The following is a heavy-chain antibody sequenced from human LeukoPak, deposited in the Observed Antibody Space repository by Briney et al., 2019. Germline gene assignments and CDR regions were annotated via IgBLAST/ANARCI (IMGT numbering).Heavy chain of an antibody. CDR3: ARVGIVVVPVSTRGGSRKYDAFDI. CDR1: GGSISSSSYY. Sequence: SETLSLTCTVSGGSISSSSYYWGWIRQPPGKGLEWIGSIYYSGSTYYNPSLKSRVTISVDTSKNQFSLKLSSVTAADTAVYYCARVGIVVVPVSTRGGSRKYDAFDIWAKGQWSPSLQ. CDR2: IYYSGST. V-gene: IGHV4-39*07. J-gene: IGHJ3*02. D-gene: IGHD2-2*01.